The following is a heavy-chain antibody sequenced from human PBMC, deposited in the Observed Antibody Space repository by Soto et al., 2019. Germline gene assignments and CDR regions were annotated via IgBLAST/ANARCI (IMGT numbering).Heavy chain of an antibody. Sequence: EVQLVESGGGVVQPGGSLRLSCAASGFTFSEYRMHWVRQAPGKGLVWVAHISTDGSSTYYADSVKGRFTISRDNAKNTLYLQMNNLRAEDTAIYYCARAGRTSWYEFPFWGQGTLVTVSS. CDR1: GFTFSEYR. CDR2: ISTDGSST. CDR3: ARAGRTSWYEFPF. J-gene: IGHJ4*02. D-gene: IGHD6-13*01. V-gene: IGHV3-74*01.